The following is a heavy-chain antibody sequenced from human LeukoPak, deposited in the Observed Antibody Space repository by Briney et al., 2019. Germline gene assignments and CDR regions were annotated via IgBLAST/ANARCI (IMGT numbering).Heavy chain of an antibody. Sequence: SQTLSLTCAISGDSVSSINGAWNWVRQSPSRGLEWLGRTYYRSKWYSDYAVPIQGRISINPDTSKNQFTLHLFSVTPDDTAVYYCAGDVATTGWYTFDYWGQGTRVTVSS. J-gene: IGHJ4*02. CDR1: GDSVSSINGA. CDR3: AGDVATTGWYTFDY. V-gene: IGHV6-1*01. D-gene: IGHD6-19*01. CDR2: TYYRSKWYS.